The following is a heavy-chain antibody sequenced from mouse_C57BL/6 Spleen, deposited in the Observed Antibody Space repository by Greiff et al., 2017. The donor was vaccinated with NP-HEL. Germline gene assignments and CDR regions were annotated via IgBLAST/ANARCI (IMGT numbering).Heavy chain of an antibody. CDR2: INPNYGTT. J-gene: IGHJ4*01. V-gene: IGHV1-39*01. Sequence: EVQLQQSGPELVKPGASVKISCKASGYSFTDYNMNWVKQSNGKSLEWIGVINPNYGTTSYNQKFKDKATLTVDKSSSPAYMPLSSLTSEDSAVYYCARSAVPNYYAMDYWGQGTSVTVSS. CDR1: GYSFTDYN. CDR3: ARSAVPNYYAMDY. D-gene: IGHD3-3*01.